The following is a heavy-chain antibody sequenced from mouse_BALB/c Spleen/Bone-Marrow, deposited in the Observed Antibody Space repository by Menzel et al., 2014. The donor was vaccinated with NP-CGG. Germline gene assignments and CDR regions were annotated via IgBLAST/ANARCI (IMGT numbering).Heavy chain of an antibody. CDR3: ARMGGANFDY. Sequence: QVTLKVCGPGILQPSPTLSLTCSFSGFSLSTSGMGVGWIRQPSGKGLEWLAHTWWDDDKRYNPALKSRLTISKDTSSNQVFLRIASVDTADTATYYCARMGGANFDYWGQGTTLTVSS. D-gene: IGHD3-1*01. CDR2: TWWDDDK. J-gene: IGHJ2*01. V-gene: IGHV8-8*01. CDR1: GFSLSTSGMG.